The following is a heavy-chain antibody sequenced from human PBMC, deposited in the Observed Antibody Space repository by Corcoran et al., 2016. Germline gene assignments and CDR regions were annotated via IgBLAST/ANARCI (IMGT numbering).Heavy chain of an antibody. CDR2: NDWDDDK. J-gene: IGHJ4*02. V-gene: IGHV2-70*04. CDR3: ARTPYASFYYCDD. D-gene: IGHD2-2*01. Sequence: QVTLKESGPALVKPTQTLTLTCTFSGFSLSTSGMRVSWIRQPPGKALEWLTRNDWDDDKFYRTSLKTRLTIYKDTSKNQVVLTTTNMDPVDTDMYYCARTPYASFYYCDDWGQGTLVTVSS. CDR1: GFSLSTSGMR.